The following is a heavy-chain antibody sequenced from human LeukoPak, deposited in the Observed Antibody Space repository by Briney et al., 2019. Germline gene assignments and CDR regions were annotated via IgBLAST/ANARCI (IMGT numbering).Heavy chain of an antibody. D-gene: IGHD3-22*01. Sequence: YWIGWVRQMPGKGLEWIGYIYYSGSTYYNPSLKSRVTISVDTSKNQFSLKLSSVTAADTAVYYCARSWYYYDSSGYPFDYWGQGTLVTVSS. CDR3: ARSWYYYDSSGYPFDY. CDR2: IYYSGST. V-gene: IGHV4-31*02. CDR1: Y. J-gene: IGHJ4*02.